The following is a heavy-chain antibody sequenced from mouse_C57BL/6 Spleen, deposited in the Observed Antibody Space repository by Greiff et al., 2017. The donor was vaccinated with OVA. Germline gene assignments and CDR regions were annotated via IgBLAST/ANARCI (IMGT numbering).Heavy chain of an antibody. D-gene: IGHD2-1*01. CDR1: GYTFTDYY. J-gene: IGHJ1*03. CDR3: ARIPLGNYWYFDV. Sequence: EVQLQQSGPELVKPGASVKISCKASGYTFTDYYMNWVKQSHGKSLEWIGDINPNNGGTSYNQKFKGKATLTVDKSSSTAYMELRSLTSEDSAVYYCARIPLGNYWYFDVWGTGTTVTVSS. CDR2: INPNNGGT. V-gene: IGHV1-26*01.